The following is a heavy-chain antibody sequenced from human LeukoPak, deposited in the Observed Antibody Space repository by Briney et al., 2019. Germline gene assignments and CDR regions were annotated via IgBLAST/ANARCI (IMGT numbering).Heavy chain of an antibody. V-gene: IGHV3-20*01. Sequence: RGGCLTLSCVASGFSFDEYGMRWVRPAPGKGLEWVAGVNWNGGSTGYEDSVKGRFTLCRDNTKNSLYLQMNSLRAEDTALYHCARDSSAYYYDSSGYYNWCDPWGQGTLITVSS. CDR2: VNWNGGST. J-gene: IGHJ5*02. D-gene: IGHD3-22*01. CDR3: ARDSSAYYYDSSGYYNWCDP. CDR1: GFSFDEYG.